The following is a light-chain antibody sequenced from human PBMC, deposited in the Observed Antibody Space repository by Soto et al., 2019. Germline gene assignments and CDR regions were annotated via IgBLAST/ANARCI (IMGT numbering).Light chain of an antibody. V-gene: IGKV3-11*01. J-gene: IGKJ4*01. CDR2: DSS. CDR1: QSVGSS. CDR3: QQRNDWPLT. Sequence: EIVLTQSPATLSLSPGERATLSCRASQSVGSSLAWYQQKPGQAPRLLINDSSNRATGIPARFSGSGSGTDFTLTISSLEPEHFAVYYCQQRNDWPLTFGGGTKVEIK.